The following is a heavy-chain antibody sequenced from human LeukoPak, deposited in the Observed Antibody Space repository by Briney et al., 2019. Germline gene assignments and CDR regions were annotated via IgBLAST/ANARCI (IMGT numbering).Heavy chain of an antibody. CDR1: GGTFSSYA. Sequence: ASVKVSCKTSGGTFSSYAIGWVRQAPGQGLEWMGEIIPMFGTGNYAQKFQGRVTITADKSTSTAYMELSSLRSDDTAVYYCARDLRWSGGYYDFWGQGTLLTVSS. CDR2: IIPMFGTG. D-gene: IGHD3-22*01. V-gene: IGHV1-69*06. J-gene: IGHJ4*02. CDR3: ARDLRWSGGYYDF.